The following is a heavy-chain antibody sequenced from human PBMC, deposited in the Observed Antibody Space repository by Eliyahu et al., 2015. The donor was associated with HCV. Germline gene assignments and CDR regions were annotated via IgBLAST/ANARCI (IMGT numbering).Heavy chain of an antibody. CDR2: INRDGSST. D-gene: IGHD2-2*01. J-gene: IGHJ4*02. CDR3: VRDHCSSTSCYADY. V-gene: IGHV3-74*01. CDR1: GXXXSSYW. Sequence: EVQLVESGGGLVQPGGSXRLSCAAXGXXXSSYWMHWVRQAPGKGLVWVSRINRDGSSTNYADSVKGRFTISRDNAKNTVYMQMNSLRAEDTAVYYCVRDHCSSTSCYADYWGQGTLVTVSS.